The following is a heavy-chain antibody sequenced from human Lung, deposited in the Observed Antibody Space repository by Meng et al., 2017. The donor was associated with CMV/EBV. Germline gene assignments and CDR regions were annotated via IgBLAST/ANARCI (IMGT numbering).Heavy chain of an antibody. CDR1: GFTFSDYY. Sequence: SXKISXAASGFTFSDYYMSWIRQAPGKGLEWVSYISSSGSTIYYADSVKGRFTISRDNAKNSLYLQMNSLRAEDTAVYYCAREKQLVPHYYGRDVWGQGTXVTVSS. D-gene: IGHD6-13*01. V-gene: IGHV3-11*04. J-gene: IGHJ6*02. CDR2: ISSSGSTI. CDR3: AREKQLVPHYYGRDV.